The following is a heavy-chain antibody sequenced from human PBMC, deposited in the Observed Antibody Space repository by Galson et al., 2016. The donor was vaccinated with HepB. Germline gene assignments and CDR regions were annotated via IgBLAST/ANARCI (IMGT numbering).Heavy chain of an antibody. CDR3: ARADRGYDHIEF. D-gene: IGHD3-16*01. CDR2: INPKSGGT. V-gene: IGHV1-2*02. J-gene: IGHJ4*02. Sequence: SVKVSCKASGYIFTDYYMHWVRLAPGQGPEWMGWINPKSGGTNYAQKFQGRVTITRDKSITTAYMELTSLRTDDLAMYYCARADRGYDHIEFWGQGTLVTVSS. CDR1: GYIFTDYY.